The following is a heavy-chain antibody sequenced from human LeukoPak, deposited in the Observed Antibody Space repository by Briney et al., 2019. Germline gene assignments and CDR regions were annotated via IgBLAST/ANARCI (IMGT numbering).Heavy chain of an antibody. CDR3: ANWNLGSFCFGSFGY. CDR2: ISGSGGST. CDR1: GFTFSSYA. J-gene: IGHJ4*02. Sequence: GGSLRLSCAASGFTFSSYAMSWVRQAPGKGLEWVSAISGSGGSTYYADSVKGRFTISRDNSKNTLYLQMNSLRAEDTAVYYCANWNLGSFCFGSFGYWGQGTLVTVSS. D-gene: IGHD1-1*01. V-gene: IGHV3-23*01.